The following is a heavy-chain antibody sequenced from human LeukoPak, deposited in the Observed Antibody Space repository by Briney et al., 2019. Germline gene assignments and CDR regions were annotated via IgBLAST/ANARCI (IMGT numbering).Heavy chain of an antibody. J-gene: IGHJ6*02. V-gene: IGHV3-23*01. CDR3: AKDQDYYDSSGYYGPAFYYYYGMDV. CDR2: ISGSGGST. CDR1: GFTFSSYA. Sequence: RGSLRLSCAASGFTFSSYAMSWVRQAPGKGLEWVSAISGSGGSTYYADSVKGRFTISRDNSKNTLYLQMNSLRAEDTAVYYCAKDQDYYDSSGYYGPAFYYYYGMDVWGQGTTVTVSS. D-gene: IGHD3-22*01.